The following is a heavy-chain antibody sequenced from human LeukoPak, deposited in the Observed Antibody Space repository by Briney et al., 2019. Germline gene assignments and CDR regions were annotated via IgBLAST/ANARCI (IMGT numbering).Heavy chain of an antibody. J-gene: IGHJ4*02. V-gene: IGHV4-4*07. D-gene: IGHD5-18*01. Sequence: SETLSLTXTVSGGSISSYYWSWIRQPAGKGLEWIGRIYTSGSTNYNPSLKSRVTMSVDTSKNQFSLKLSSVTAADTAVYYCARXXDTAMAXHFDYWGQGTLVTVSS. CDR2: IYTSGST. CDR3: ARXXDTAMAXHFDY. CDR1: GGSISSYY.